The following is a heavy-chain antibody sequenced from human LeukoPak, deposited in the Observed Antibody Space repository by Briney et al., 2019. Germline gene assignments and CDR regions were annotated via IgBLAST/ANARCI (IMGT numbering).Heavy chain of an antibody. J-gene: IGHJ4*02. V-gene: IGHV3-21*01. Sequence: ETLSLTCSVSGGSISSNNYWHWIRQLPGKGLEWVSSISSSSSYIYYADSVKGRFTISRDNAKNSLYLQMNSLRADDTAIYYCAREDPAAPVAFDYWGQGTLVTVSS. CDR2: ISSSSSYI. D-gene: IGHD6-25*01. CDR1: GGSISSNNY. CDR3: AREDPAAPVAFDY.